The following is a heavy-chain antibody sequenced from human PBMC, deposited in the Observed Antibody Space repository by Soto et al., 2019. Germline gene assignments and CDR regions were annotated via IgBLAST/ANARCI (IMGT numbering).Heavy chain of an antibody. V-gene: IGHV3-7*05. CDR1: GFTFSDYW. Sequence: EVQLVEFGGGLVQPGWSLRVSCAAFGFTFSDYWLSWVRQVPGKGLECVANIKTDGSEKYYVDPVKGRFTISRDSAKNSLYRQMNSLGAEDTAVYYCASSMGRGGNDSWGQGPLVAVSS. D-gene: IGHD3-10*01. CDR2: IKTDGSEK. CDR3: ASSMGRGGNDS. J-gene: IGHJ4*02.